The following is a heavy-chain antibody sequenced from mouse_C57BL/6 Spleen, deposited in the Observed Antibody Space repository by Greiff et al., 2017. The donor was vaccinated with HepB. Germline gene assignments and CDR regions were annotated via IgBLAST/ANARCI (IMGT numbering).Heavy chain of an antibody. CDR1: GYTFTSYW. D-gene: IGHD1-1*01. J-gene: IGHJ4*01. Sequence: QVQLQQPGAELVKPGASVKLSCKASGYTFTSYWMHWVKQRPGQGLEWIGMIHPNSGSTNYNEKFKSKATLTVDKSSSTAYMQLSSLTSEDSAVYYCARSSDYYGSSYYAMDYWGQGTSDTVSS. CDR3: ARSSDYYGSSYYAMDY. CDR2: IHPNSGST. V-gene: IGHV1-64*01.